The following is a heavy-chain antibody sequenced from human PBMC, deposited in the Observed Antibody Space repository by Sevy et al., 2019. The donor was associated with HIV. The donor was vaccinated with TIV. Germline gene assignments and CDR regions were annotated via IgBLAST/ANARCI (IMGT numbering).Heavy chain of an antibody. V-gene: IGHV3-23*01. J-gene: IGHJ2*01. CDR1: GFTFSSYA. Sequence: GGSLRLSCAASGFTFSSYAMSWVRQAPGKGLEWVSAISGSGGSTYYADSVKGRFTISRDNSKNTLYLQMNSLRAEDTAVHYCAKAGYSSGGYPLYWYFDLWGRGTLVTVSS. D-gene: IGHD6-19*01. CDR2: ISGSGGST. CDR3: AKAGYSSGGYPLYWYFDL.